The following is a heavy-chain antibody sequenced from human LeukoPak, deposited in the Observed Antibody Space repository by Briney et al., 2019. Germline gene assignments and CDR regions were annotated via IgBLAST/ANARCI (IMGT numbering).Heavy chain of an antibody. Sequence: QSGGSLRLSCAASGFTFSSYWMHWVRQAPGKGLVWVSRINSDGSSTSYADSLKGRFTISRDNAKKSLYLQMNSLRAEDTAVYYCARGVDNHDILTGGMDVWGKGTTVTISS. CDR3: ARGVDNHDILTGGMDV. D-gene: IGHD3-9*01. V-gene: IGHV3-74*01. J-gene: IGHJ6*04. CDR1: GFTFSSYW. CDR2: INSDGSST.